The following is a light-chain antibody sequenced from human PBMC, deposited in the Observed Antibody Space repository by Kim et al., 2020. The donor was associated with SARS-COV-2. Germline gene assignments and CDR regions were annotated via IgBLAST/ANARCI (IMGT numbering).Light chain of an antibody. CDR1: SLRRYY. Sequence: SSELTQDPAVYVALGQTVRITCQGDSLRRYYASWYQQKPGQAPVLVIYGKNNRPSGIPDRFSGSSSGNTASLTITGAQAEDEADYYCNSRDSSGNHLVFG. V-gene: IGLV3-19*01. J-gene: IGLJ1*01. CDR2: GKN. CDR3: NSRDSSGNHLV.